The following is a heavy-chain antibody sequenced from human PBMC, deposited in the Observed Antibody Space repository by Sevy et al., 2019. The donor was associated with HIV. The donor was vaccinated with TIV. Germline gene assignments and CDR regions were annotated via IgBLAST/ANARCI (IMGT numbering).Heavy chain of an antibody. D-gene: IGHD2-2*01. CDR3: ARDGGCSSTSCLLYFDS. J-gene: IGHJ4*02. CDR1: GFTFSDYY. Sequence: GGSLRLSCAASGFTFSDYYMNWVRQAPGKGLEWVSSISSRSSYIHYADSVRGRFTISRDNAKNSQYLQMNSLRVDDTAVYFCARDGGCSSTSCLLYFDSWGQGALVTVSS. CDR2: ISSRSSYI. V-gene: IGHV3-21*01.